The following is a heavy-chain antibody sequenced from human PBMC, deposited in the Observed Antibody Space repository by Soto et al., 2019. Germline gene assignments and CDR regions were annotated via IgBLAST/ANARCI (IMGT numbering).Heavy chain of an antibody. D-gene: IGHD3-22*01. CDR2: INPNSGGT. V-gene: IGHV1-2*04. Sequence: ASVKVSCKASGYTFTGYYMHWVRQAPGQGLEWMGWINPNSGGTNYAQKFQGWVTMTRDTSISTAYMELSRLRSDDTAVYYCARGRTVFTMIVGGVFDIWGQGTMVTVS. CDR1: GYTFTGYY. CDR3: ARGRTVFTMIVGGVFDI. J-gene: IGHJ3*02.